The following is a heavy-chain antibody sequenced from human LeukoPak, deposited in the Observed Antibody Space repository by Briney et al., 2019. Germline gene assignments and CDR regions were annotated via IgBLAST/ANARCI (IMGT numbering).Heavy chain of an antibody. CDR2: IYYSGST. CDR3: AREQDLYYYYYYYMDV. Sequence: SETLSLTCTVSGGSISSYYWSWIRQPPGKGLEWIGYIYYSGSTNYNPSLKSRVTMSVDTSKNQFSLKLSSVTAADTAVYYCAREQDLYYYYYYYMDVWGKGTTVTISS. CDR1: GGSISSYY. V-gene: IGHV4-59*12. J-gene: IGHJ6*03.